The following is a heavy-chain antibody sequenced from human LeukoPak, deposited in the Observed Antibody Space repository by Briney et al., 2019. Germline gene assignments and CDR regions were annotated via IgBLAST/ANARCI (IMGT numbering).Heavy chain of an antibody. CDR2: MYSGGST. J-gene: IGHJ5*02. V-gene: IGHV3-66*04. CDR3: ARHDWFDP. Sequence: GGSLRLSCAASEFTVSSDYMSWVRQAPGKGLEWVSVMYSGGSTYYADSVKVRFTISRDNSKNTLYLQMNSLRAEDTAVYYCARHDWFDPWGQGTLVTVSS. CDR1: EFTVSSDY.